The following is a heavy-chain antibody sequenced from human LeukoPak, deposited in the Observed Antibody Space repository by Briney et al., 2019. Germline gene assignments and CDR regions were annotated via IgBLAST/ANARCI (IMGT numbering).Heavy chain of an antibody. CDR3: ARVQRGGWPNYYYYGMDV. J-gene: IGHJ6*02. Sequence: PSETLSLTCTVSGGSIGSSSYYWGWIRQPPGKGLEWIGSIYYSGSTYYNPSLKSRVTISVDTSKNQFSLKLSSVTAADTAVYYCARVQRGGWPNYYYYGMDVWGQGTTVTVSS. CDR1: GGSIGSSSYY. D-gene: IGHD6-19*01. CDR2: IYYSGST. V-gene: IGHV4-39*07.